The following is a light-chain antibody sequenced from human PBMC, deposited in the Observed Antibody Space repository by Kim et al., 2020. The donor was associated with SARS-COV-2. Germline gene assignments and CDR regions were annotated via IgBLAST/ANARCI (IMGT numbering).Light chain of an antibody. V-gene: IGLV1-44*01. CDR1: ISNIGSNP. J-gene: IGLJ2*01. CDR2: SNN. CDR3: AAWDDSLNGVV. Sequence: GQRAPLSCSGSISNIGSNPVNCNTQHPGPAPNPLIYSNNRRPSGVPDPFSRTKSGTSASLAIGGRQSEDEADYYCAAWDDSLNGVVFGGGTQLTVL.